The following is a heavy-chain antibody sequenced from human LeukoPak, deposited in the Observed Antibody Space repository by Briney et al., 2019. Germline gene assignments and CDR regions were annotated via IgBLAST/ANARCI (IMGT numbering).Heavy chain of an antibody. D-gene: IGHD2-2*01. Sequence: GGSLRLSCAASGFTFSSYGMHWVRQAPGKGLEWVAFIRYDGSNKYYADSVKGRFTISRDNSKNTLYLQMNSLRAEDTAVYYCAQEAPRCSSTSCYGPNWFDPWGQGTLVTVSS. CDR3: AQEAPRCSSTSCYGPNWFDP. V-gene: IGHV3-30*02. CDR1: GFTFSSYG. J-gene: IGHJ5*02. CDR2: IRYDGSNK.